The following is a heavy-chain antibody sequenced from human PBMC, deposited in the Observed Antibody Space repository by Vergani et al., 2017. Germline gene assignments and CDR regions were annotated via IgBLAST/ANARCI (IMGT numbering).Heavy chain of an antibody. Sequence: VQLQESGPGLVKPSQTLSLTCTVSGGSINSHNYYWSWIRQPAGKGLGWIGSIHTSGSTNYNPSLKSRVTMSEDTSKNQFSLNLTPVTAADTAVYFCARGSCLGGSCYKPRFDYWGQGILGTVSS. CDR1: GGSINSHNYY. V-gene: IGHV4-61*02. D-gene: IGHD2-15*01. CDR2: IHTSGST. J-gene: IGHJ4*01. CDR3: ARGSCLGGSCYKPRFDY.